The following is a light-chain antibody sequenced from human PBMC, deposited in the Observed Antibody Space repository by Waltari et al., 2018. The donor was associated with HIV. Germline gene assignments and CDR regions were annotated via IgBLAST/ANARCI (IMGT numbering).Light chain of an antibody. CDR2: WAS. Sequence: DIVMTQSPDSLAVSLGERATINCKSSQRVFYTSNNKNYLAWYQQKPGQPPKLLISWASTRESGVPDRFSGSGSGTDFTLTISTLQAEDVAVYICQQYYSLPPTFGGGTRVEIK. CDR1: QRVFYTSNNKNY. V-gene: IGKV4-1*01. J-gene: IGKJ4*01. CDR3: QQYYSLPPT.